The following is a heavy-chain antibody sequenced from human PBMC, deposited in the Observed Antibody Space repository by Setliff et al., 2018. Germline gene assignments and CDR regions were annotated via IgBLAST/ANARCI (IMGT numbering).Heavy chain of an antibody. CDR2: IGTAGDT. CDR1: GFTFSSYD. V-gene: IGHV3-13*01. CDR3: AKVPITRYSESYYFDY. Sequence: GGSLRLSCAACGFTFSSYDMHWVRQATGKGLEWVSAIGTAGDTYHADSVKGRFTISRGNSKNTLYLQMNSLRAEDTAVYYCAKVPITRYSESYYFDYWGQGTLVTVS. D-gene: IGHD1-26*01. J-gene: IGHJ4*02.